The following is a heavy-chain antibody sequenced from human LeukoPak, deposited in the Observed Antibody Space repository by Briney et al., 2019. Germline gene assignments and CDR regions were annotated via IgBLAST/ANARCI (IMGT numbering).Heavy chain of an antibody. Sequence: GGSLRLSCAASGFTVSSNYMSWVRQAPGKGLEWVSAIGGSGDSTYYADSVKGRFTISRDNSKNTLYLEVNSLRAEDTAVYYCAQHYYMDVWGKGTTVTVSS. CDR3: AQHYYMDV. V-gene: IGHV3-23*01. CDR1: GFTVSSNY. J-gene: IGHJ6*03. CDR2: IGGSGDST.